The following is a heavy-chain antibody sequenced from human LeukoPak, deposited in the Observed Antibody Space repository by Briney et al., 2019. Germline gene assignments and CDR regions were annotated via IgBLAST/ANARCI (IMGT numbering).Heavy chain of an antibody. J-gene: IGHJ5*02. CDR2: IRYDGSNK. V-gene: IGHV3-30*02. CDR3: AKDWGVVPAAIRGWFDP. D-gene: IGHD2-2*02. CDR1: GFTFSSYG. Sequence: GGSLRLSCAASGFTFSSYGMHWVRQAPGKGLEWVAFIRYDGSNKYYADSVKGRFTISRDNSKNTLYLQMNSLRAEDTAVYYCAKDWGVVPAAIRGWFDPWGQGTLVTVSS.